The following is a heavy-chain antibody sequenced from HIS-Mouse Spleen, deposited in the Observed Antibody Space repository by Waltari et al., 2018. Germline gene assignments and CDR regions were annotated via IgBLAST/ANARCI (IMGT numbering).Heavy chain of an antibody. J-gene: IGHJ3*02. CDR3: ARGYDFWSGSNAFDI. V-gene: IGHV1-18*01. D-gene: IGHD3-3*01. CDR1: GYTFTSYG. CDR2: ISAYNGNT. Sequence: ASVKVSCKASGYTFTSYGISWVRQAPGQGLEWMGWISAYNGNTNYAQKLQGSVTMTTDTSTSTAYMELRSLRSDDTAVYYCARGYDFWSGSNAFDIWGQGTMVTVSS.